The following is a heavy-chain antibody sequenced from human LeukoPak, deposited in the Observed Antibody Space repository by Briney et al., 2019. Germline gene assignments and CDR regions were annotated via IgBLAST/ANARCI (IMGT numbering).Heavy chain of an antibody. CDR1: GFTFSSYA. V-gene: IGHV3-23*01. J-gene: IGHJ4*02. D-gene: IGHD2-15*01. CDR2: ISDSGGRT. CDR3: AKHSTYCSGGSCQEDFDY. Sequence: GGFLRLSCAASGFTFSSYAMSWVRQAPGKGLEWVSAISDSGGRTYYAGSVKGRFTISRDNSKNTLYLQMESLRAEDTAVYYCAKHSTYCSGGSCQEDFDYWGQGTLVTVSS.